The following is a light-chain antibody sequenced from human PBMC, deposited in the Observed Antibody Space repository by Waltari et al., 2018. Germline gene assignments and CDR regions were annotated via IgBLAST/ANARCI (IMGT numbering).Light chain of an antibody. J-gene: IGLJ3*02. CDR2: DVS. CDR1: SGDVGGYNY. CDR3: SSYTSSSTWV. V-gene: IGLV2-14*01. Sequence: QSALTQPASVSGSPGQSITLSCTGTSGDVGGYNYVSWYQQHPGKAPKLMIYDVSKRPSGVSNRFSGSKSGNTASLTISGLQAEDEADYYCSSYTSSSTWVFGGGTKLTVL.